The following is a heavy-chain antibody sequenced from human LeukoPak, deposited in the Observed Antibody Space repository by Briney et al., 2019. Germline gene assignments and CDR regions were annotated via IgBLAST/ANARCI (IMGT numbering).Heavy chain of an antibody. Sequence: PGRSLRLSCAASGFSFSRYSMHWVRQAPGKGLEWVAVIWYDGSNKYYADSVNGRFTISRDNSNNTLYLQMNRLRVEDTAVYYCARGMGYDAFDIWGQGTLVTVSS. CDR2: IWYDGSNK. J-gene: IGHJ3*02. CDR1: GFSFSRYS. D-gene: IGHD2-8*01. CDR3: ARGMGYDAFDI. V-gene: IGHV3-33*01.